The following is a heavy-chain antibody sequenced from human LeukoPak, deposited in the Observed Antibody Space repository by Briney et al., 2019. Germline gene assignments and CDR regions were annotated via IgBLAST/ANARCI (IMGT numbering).Heavy chain of an antibody. CDR3: TGGPAGYPLI. D-gene: IGHD6-25*01. J-gene: IGHJ4*02. V-gene: IGHV3-30-3*01. CDR2: ISHDGTNK. Sequence: GGSLRLSCAASGFTFDTYIMHWVRQAPGKGLEWVAVISHDGTNKYYADSVKGRFTISRDNSKNTLYLQMNSLRAEDTAVHSRTGGPAGYPLIWGQGTLVIVSS. CDR1: GFTFDTYI.